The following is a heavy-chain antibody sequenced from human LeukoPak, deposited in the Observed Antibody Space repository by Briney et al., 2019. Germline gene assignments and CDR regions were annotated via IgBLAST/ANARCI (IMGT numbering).Heavy chain of an antibody. CDR3: ARVQCSGGRCNDAFDI. J-gene: IGHJ3*02. Sequence: GGSLRLSCAASGFTFRSFSMNWVRQPPGEGLEWVSSISSSSIYMNYADSLKGRFTISRDNAKNLLYLQMNTLRAEDTAVYYCARVQCSGGRCNDAFDIWGQGTMVTVSS. CDR2: ISSSSIYM. V-gene: IGHV3-21*01. D-gene: IGHD2-15*01. CDR1: GFTFRSFS.